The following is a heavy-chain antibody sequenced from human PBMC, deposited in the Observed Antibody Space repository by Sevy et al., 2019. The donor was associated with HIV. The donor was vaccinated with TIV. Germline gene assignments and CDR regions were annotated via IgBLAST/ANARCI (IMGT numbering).Heavy chain of an antibody. CDR2: INPTSSST. V-gene: IGHV1-46*02. Sequence: ASVKVSCKASGYNFNNYYIHWVRQAPGQGLQWMGVINPTSSSTYYPPKFQGRVTMTRDTSTSTVSLDLSSLRSEDTAVYYCARGDGTGRCSDSWGQGTLVTVSS. CDR1: GYNFNNYY. CDR3: ARGDGTGRCSDS. J-gene: IGHJ4*02. D-gene: IGHD1-26*01.